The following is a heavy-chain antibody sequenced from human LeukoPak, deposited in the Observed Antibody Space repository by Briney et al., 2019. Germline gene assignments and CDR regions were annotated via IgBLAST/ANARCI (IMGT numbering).Heavy chain of an antibody. CDR2: IRQDGKEK. J-gene: IGHJ4*02. V-gene: IGHV3-7*01. CDR1: GFPFSSFW. CDR3: ARTYRRGYFDY. D-gene: IGHD2-2*01. Sequence: GGSLRLSCVASGFPFSSFWMSWVRQAPGKGLEWVANIRQDGKEKYYVDSMEGRFTISRDNADNLYLQMDSLRVEDTAVYFCARTYRRGYFDYWGQGTLVTVSS.